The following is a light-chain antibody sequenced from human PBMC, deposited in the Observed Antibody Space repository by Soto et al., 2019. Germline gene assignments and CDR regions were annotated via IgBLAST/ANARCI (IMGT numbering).Light chain of an antibody. CDR3: QSYDPTLRTSL. CDR1: SSNIGSNY. Sequence: QSVLTQPPSASGTPGQRVTISCSGSSSNIGSNYVYWYQQLPGTAPKLLIHSNNNRPSGVPDRFSGSKSGTSASLAIAGLQAEDEADYYCQSYDPTLRTSLFGGGTKLTVL. CDR2: SNN. V-gene: IGLV1-47*02. J-gene: IGLJ2*01.